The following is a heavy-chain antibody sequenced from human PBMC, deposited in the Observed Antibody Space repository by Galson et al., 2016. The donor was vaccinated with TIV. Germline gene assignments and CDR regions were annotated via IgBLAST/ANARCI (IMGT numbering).Heavy chain of an antibody. J-gene: IGHJ4*02. CDR3: AKGKGSSCYSGADY. CDR2: MNQHGSEK. D-gene: IGHD2-2*02. V-gene: IGHV3-7*03. CDR1: GFTFSSYW. Sequence: SLRLSCAASGFTFSSYWMTWVRQAPGKGLEWVANMNQHGSEKYYVDSVKGRFTISRDTSKNTLYLQMSSLRAEDTALYYCAKGKGSSCYSGADYWGQGAQVTVSS.